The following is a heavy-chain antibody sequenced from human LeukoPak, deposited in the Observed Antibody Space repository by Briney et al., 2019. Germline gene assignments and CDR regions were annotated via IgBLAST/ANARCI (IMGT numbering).Heavy chain of an antibody. CDR2: IKSQNDGGTT. CDR3: VTSLHSSSSPLH. Sequence: GGSLRLSCAASGFIFSNAWMSWVRQAPGKGLEWVGRIKSQNDGGTTDYAAPVKDRFSISRDDSKSLLYLQMNSLKMEDTAMYFCVTSLHSSSSPLHWGQGTLVTVSS. J-gene: IGHJ1*01. V-gene: IGHV3-15*01. D-gene: IGHD6-13*01. CDR1: GFIFSNAW.